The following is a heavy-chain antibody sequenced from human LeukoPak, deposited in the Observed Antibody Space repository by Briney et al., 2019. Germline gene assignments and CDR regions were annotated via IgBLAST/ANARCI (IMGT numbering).Heavy chain of an antibody. J-gene: IGHJ4*02. CDR3: ARDVGKLLQLSPGAGLGDYFDY. D-gene: IGHD5-24*01. V-gene: IGHV3-30*04. CDR2: ISYDGSKK. CDR1: GFTFSSYA. Sequence: GGSLRLSCAASGFTFSSYAIHWVRQAPGKGLEWVAVISYDGSKKYYADSVKGRFTISRDNSENTLYLQMNSLRAEDTAVYYCARDVGKLLQLSPGAGLGDYFDYWGQGTLVTVSS.